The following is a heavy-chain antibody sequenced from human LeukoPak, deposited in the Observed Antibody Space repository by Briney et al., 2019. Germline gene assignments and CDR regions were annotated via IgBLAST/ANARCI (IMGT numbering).Heavy chain of an antibody. V-gene: IGHV3-48*03. Sequence: PGGSLRPSCAASGFTFSSYEMNWVRQAPGKGLEWVSYISSSGSTIYYADSVKGRFTISRDNAKNSLYLQMNSLRAEDTAVYYCASNLFISSGWSQYGFDYWGQGTLVTVSS. CDR1: GFTFSSYE. CDR2: ISSSGSTI. D-gene: IGHD6-19*01. CDR3: ASNLFISSGWSQYGFDY. J-gene: IGHJ4*02.